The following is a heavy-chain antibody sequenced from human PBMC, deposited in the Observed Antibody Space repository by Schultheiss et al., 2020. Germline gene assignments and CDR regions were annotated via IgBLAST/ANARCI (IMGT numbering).Heavy chain of an antibody. CDR3: ARSYYDYVWGSSAPDY. CDR2: IYYSGST. V-gene: IGHV4-31*03. CDR1: GGSISSGGYY. Sequence: SATLSLTCTVSGGSISSGGYYWSWIRQHPGKGLEWIGYIYYSGSTYYNPSLKSRVTISVDTSKNQFSLKLSSVTAADTAVYYCARSYYDYVWGSSAPDYWGQGTLVTVSS. D-gene: IGHD3-16*01. J-gene: IGHJ4*02.